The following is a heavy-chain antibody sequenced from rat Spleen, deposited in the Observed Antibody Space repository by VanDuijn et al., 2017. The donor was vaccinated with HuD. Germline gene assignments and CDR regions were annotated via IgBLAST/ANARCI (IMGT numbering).Heavy chain of an antibody. J-gene: IGHJ2*01. Sequence: EVQLVESGGGLVQPGRSLKLSCAASGFTFSNYGMAWVRQAPTKGLEWVATISTSGDITYYRDSVKGRFTISRDNAKSTLYLQMDSLRSEDTATYYCATYTNYFFEHWGQGVMVAVSS. CDR2: ISTSGDIT. V-gene: IGHV5S13*01. CDR3: ATYTNYFFEH. CDR1: GFTFSNYG. D-gene: IGHD1-10*01.